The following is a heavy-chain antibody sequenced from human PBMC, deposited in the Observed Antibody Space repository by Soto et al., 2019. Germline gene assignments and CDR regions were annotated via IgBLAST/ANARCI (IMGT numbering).Heavy chain of an antibody. CDR2: HYYDGSA. Sequence: QLQLQASGPGLVKHSETLSLTCTFSGGAIGSGPSYWCWIRQPPGKGLQWLGNHYYDGSAYYNPSLKSRVALFVDTSRRQFYLMLNSGTATDTAEYFCGTWDYEFDSWGQGTMGSVSS. J-gene: IGHJ4*02. D-gene: IGHD4-17*01. CDR1: GGAIGSGPSY. CDR3: GTWDYEFDS. V-gene: IGHV4-39*01.